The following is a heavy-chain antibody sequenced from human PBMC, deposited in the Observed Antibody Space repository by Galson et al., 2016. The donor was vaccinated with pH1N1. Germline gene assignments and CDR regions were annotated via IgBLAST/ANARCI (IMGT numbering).Heavy chain of an antibody. Sequence: LRLSCAASGFTFDDYAMHWVRQAPGKGLEWVSGISWNSGSIGYADSVKGRFTISRDNAKNSLYLQMNSLRAEDTALYYCAKVAGYFSGWYDYWGQGTLATVSS. CDR1: GFTFDDYA. CDR2: ISWNSGSI. V-gene: IGHV3-9*01. CDR3: AKVAGYFSGWYDY. J-gene: IGHJ4*02. D-gene: IGHD6-19*01.